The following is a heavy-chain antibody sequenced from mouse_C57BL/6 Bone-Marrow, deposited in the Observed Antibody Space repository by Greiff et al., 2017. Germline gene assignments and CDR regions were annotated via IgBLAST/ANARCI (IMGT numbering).Heavy chain of an antibody. CDR3: ARDVPIYDGYYTWFAY. D-gene: IGHD2-3*01. J-gene: IGHJ3*01. Sequence: DVKLVESGGGLVKPGGSLKLSCAASGFTFSSYAMSWVRQTPEKRLEWVATISDGGSYTYYPDNVKGRFTISRDNAKNNLYLQMSHLKSEDTAMYYCARDVPIYDGYYTWFAYWGQGTLVTVSA. V-gene: IGHV5-4*01. CDR1: GFTFSSYA. CDR2: ISDGGSYT.